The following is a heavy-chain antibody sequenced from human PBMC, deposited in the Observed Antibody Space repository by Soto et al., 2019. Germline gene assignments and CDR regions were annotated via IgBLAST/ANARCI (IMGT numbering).Heavy chain of an antibody. CDR2: IIPIFGTA. V-gene: IGHV1-69*13. CDR1: GGTFSSYA. J-gene: IGHJ4*02. CDR3: AMDRGDDSSGYYYYFDF. Sequence: ASVKVSCKASGGTFSSYAISWVRQAPGQGLEWMGGIIPIFGTANYAQKFQGRVTITADESTSTAYMELSSLRSEDTAVYYCAMDRGDDSSGYYYYFDFWGQGTLVNVSS. D-gene: IGHD3-22*01.